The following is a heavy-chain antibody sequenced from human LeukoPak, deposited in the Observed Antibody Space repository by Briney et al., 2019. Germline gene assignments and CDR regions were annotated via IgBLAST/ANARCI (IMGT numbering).Heavy chain of an antibody. CDR1: GSSISSYY. D-gene: IGHD2-21*01. J-gene: IGHJ3*02. CDR3: VRVFVDCGGDWWSSDAFDI. V-gene: IGHV4-59*01. CDR2: IYYSGST. Sequence: SETLSLTCTVSGSSISSYYWSWIRQPPGKGLEGIGYIYYSGSTNYNPSLKSRVTISVDTSKNQFSLKLSSVTAADTAVYYWVRVFVDCGGDWWSSDAFDIWGQGKMVTVSS.